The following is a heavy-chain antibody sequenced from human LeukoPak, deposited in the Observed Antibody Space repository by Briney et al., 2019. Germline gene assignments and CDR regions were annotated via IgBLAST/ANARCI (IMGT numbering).Heavy chain of an antibody. CDR2: IYYSGST. CDR3: ARGLPLVGATYYYGSGSSDNWFDP. CDR1: GGSISSGGYY. J-gene: IGHJ5*02. V-gene: IGHV4-31*03. D-gene: IGHD3-10*01. Sequence: SETLSLTCTVSGGSISSGGYYWSWLRQHPGQGLEWIGYIYYSGSTYYNPSLKSRVTISVDTSKNQFSLKLSSVTAADTAVYYCARGLPLVGATYYYGSGSSDNWFDPWGQGTLVTVSS.